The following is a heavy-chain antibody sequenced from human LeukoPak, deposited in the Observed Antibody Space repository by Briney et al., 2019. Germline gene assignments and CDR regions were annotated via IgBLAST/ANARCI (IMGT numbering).Heavy chain of an antibody. V-gene: IGHV1-2*04. D-gene: IGHD6-6*01. Sequence: ASVKVSCKASGYTFTGYYMHWVRQAPGQGLEWMGWINLNSGGTNYAQKFQGWVTMTRDTSISTAYMELSRLRSDDTAVYYCASPVYSSSSAQYYFDYWGQGTLVTVSS. CDR1: GYTFTGYY. J-gene: IGHJ4*02. CDR2: INLNSGGT. CDR3: ASPVYSSSSAQYYFDY.